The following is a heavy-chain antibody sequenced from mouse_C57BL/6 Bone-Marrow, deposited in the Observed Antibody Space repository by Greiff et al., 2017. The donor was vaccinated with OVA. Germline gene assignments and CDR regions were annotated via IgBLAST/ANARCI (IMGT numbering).Heavy chain of an antibody. CDR3: AREQALRYPCWYCDV. V-gene: IGHV1-55*01. CDR2: IYPGSGST. J-gene: IGHJ1*03. CDR1: GYTFTSYW. Sequence: QIQLQQPGAELVKPGASVKMSCKASGYTFTSYWITWVKQRPGQGLEWIGDIYPGSGSTNYNEKFKSKATLTVDTSSSTAYMPLSSLTSEDSAVYYCAREQALRYPCWYCDVWGTGTTVTVSS. D-gene: IGHD1-1*01.